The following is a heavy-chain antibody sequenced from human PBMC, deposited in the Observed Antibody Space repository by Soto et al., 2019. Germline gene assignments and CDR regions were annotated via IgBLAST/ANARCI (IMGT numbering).Heavy chain of an antibody. D-gene: IGHD3-9*01. CDR3: AKDLTGPYDY. J-gene: IGHJ4*02. Sequence: GGYLRLSCAASGFSFSSSGMHWVRQAPGKGLEWVADIFYDGSKIHYADSVKGRFTISRDNSKNTVHLQMNSLRPEDTAVYYCAKDLTGPYDYCGQGTLVTVSS. V-gene: IGHV3-30*18. CDR2: IFYDGSKI. CDR1: GFSFSSSG.